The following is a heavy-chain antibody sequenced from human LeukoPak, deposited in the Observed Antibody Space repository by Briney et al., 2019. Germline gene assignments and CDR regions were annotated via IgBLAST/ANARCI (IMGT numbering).Heavy chain of an antibody. J-gene: IGHJ3*02. D-gene: IGHD5-24*01. V-gene: IGHV3-74*01. Sequence: GGSLRLSCVASAFTITHTWVDWVRHAPGEGLVWVSSIYADGSIRNYAESVKGRVTISRDTAKSTVFLQMNSLRVDDTAMYYCARSRDGTLDIWGQGAMVTVSS. CDR1: AFTITHTW. CDR2: IYADGSIR. CDR3: ARSRDGTLDI.